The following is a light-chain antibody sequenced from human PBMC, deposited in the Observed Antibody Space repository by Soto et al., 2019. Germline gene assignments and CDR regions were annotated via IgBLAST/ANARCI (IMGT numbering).Light chain of an antibody. CDR3: CSYAGNYTYV. J-gene: IGLJ1*01. CDR2: DVS. CDR1: SSDIGDYNY. Sequence: QSVLTQPASVSGSPGQSITISCVGTSSDIGDYNYVSWYQQHPGKVPKVMMFDVSKRPSGVPDRFSGSKSDNTASLTISGLQTEDEADYFCCSYAGNYTYVFGTGTKVTVL. V-gene: IGLV2-11*01.